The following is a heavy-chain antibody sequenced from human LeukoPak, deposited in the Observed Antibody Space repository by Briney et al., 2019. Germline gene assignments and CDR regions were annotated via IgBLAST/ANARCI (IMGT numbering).Heavy chain of an antibody. V-gene: IGHV4-61*02. J-gene: IGHJ4*02. CDR3: ASSRGRRGYSYGNFDY. Sequence: SETLSLTCTVSGGSISSGSYYWSWLRQPAGKGLEWIGRIYTSGSTNYNPSLKSRVTISVDTSKNQFSLKLSSVTAADTAVYYCASSRGRRGYSYGNFDYWGQGTLVTVSS. CDR1: GGSISSGSYY. CDR2: IYTSGST. D-gene: IGHD5-18*01.